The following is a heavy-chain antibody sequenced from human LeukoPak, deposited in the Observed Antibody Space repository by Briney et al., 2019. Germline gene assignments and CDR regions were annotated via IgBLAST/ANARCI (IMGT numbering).Heavy chain of an antibody. V-gene: IGHV4-34*01. CDR1: GGTFSGYY. CDR3: ARNGAYCIDY. J-gene: IGHJ4*02. CDR2: SNDSGGT. D-gene: IGHD2-8*01. Sequence: SETLSLTCAVYGGTFSGYYWSWIRQPPGKRLEWVGESNDSGGTNYNPSLKSRVTISADKSKNQFSLDLNSVTAADTAVYYCARNGAYCIDYWGQGTLVTVSS.